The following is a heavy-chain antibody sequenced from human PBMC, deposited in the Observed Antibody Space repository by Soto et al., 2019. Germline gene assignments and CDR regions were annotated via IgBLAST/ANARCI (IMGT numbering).Heavy chain of an antibody. Sequence: ASVKVSCKASGYTFTSYGISWVRQAPGQGLEWMGWISAYNGNTNYAQKLQGRVTMTTDTSTSTAYMELRSLRSDDTAVYYCARLLLNKDIVVVPAAILSSGAFDIWGQGTMVTVSS. D-gene: IGHD2-2*01. J-gene: IGHJ3*02. CDR2: ISAYNGNT. V-gene: IGHV1-18*01. CDR3: ARLLLNKDIVVVPAAILSSGAFDI. CDR1: GYTFTSYG.